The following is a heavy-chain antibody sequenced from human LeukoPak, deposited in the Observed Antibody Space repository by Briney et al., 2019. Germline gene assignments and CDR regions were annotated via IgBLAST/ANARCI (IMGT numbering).Heavy chain of an antibody. Sequence: PGGSLRLSCAASAFTFSRYWTSWVRQAPGKGLEWVSSISSSSSYIYYADSVKGRFTISRDNSKNTLYLQMNSLRAEDTAVYYCARYGNIRSGWPFDYWGQGTLVTVSS. V-gene: IGHV3-21*01. D-gene: IGHD6-19*01. CDR3: ARYGNIRSGWPFDY. CDR2: ISSSSSYI. J-gene: IGHJ4*02. CDR1: AFTFSRYW.